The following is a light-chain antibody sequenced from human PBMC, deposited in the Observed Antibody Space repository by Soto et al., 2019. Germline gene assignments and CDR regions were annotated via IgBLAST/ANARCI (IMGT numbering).Light chain of an antibody. CDR2: GAS. CDR3: QLFGSSPST. Sequence: ELVLTQSPGTLSLSPGERATLSCRASQSVSSNYLAWYQQKPGQAPRLLIYGASSRATGIPDRFSGSGSGTAFTLTISRLEPEDFAVYYCQLFGSSPSTFGQGTKVEIK. J-gene: IGKJ1*01. V-gene: IGKV3-20*01. CDR1: QSVSSNY.